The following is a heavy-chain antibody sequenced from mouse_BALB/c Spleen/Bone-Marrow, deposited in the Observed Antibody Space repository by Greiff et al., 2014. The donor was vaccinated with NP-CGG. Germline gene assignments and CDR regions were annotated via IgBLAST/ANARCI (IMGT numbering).Heavy chain of an antibody. J-gene: IGHJ2*01. CDR3: ARDHFDY. CDR2: ILPGSVTT. CDR1: GYTFSSYW. Sequence: VMLVESGAELMKPGASVKISCKATGYTFSSYWIEWIKQRPGHGLEWIGEILPGSVTTNYNGRFKGKATFTADTSSNTAYMQLSSLTSEDSAVYYCARDHFDYWGPGTTLTVSS. V-gene: IGHV1-9*01.